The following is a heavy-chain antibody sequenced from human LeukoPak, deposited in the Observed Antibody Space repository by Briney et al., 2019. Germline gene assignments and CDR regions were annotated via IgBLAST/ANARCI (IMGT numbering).Heavy chain of an antibody. D-gene: IGHD5-12*01. V-gene: IGHV1-69*04. CDR2: IIPILGIA. CDR1: GGTFSSYA. Sequence: SVKVSCKASGGTFSSYAISWVRQAPGQGLEWMGRIIPILGIANYAQKFQGRVTITADKSTSTAYMELSSLRSEDTVVYYCATSVDIVATTIYGMDVWGQGTTVTVSS. CDR3: ATSVDIVATTIYGMDV. J-gene: IGHJ6*02.